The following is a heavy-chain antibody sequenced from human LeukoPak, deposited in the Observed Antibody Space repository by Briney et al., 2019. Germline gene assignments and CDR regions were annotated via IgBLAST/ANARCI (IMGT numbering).Heavy chain of an antibody. V-gene: IGHV4-31*03. Sequence: SETLSLTCTVSGRSISSSGYYWSWIRQHPGKGLEWIGYIYYSGSTYYNPSLKSRVTISVDTSKNQFSLKLSSVTAADTAVYYCARDARPSGVNWFDPWGQGTLVTVSS. CDR1: GRSISSSGYY. J-gene: IGHJ5*02. CDR2: IYYSGST. CDR3: ARDARPSGVNWFDP.